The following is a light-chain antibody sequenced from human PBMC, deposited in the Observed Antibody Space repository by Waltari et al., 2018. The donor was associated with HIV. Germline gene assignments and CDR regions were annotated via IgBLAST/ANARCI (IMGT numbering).Light chain of an antibody. CDR3: YSAADNSGL. Sequence: SYELTQPSSVSVSPGQTARITCSGDLLAKKKKYVGWFQQKPGQAPGLVMYKDSERPSGIPARFSGSSSGTTVSLTIGGAQVDDEADYYCYSAADNSGLFGGGTKLTVL. CDR1: LLAKKKKY. V-gene: IGLV3-27*01. J-gene: IGLJ3*02. CDR2: KDS.